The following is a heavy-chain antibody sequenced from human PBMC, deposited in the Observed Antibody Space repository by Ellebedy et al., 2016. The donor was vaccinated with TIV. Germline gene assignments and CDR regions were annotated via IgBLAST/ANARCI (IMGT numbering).Heavy chain of an antibody. Sequence: AASVTVSCKASGGTFSSYAISWARQAPGQGLEWMGRIIPILGIANYAQKFQGRVTVTRDTSANTVYMELSSLRSEDTALYYCARGRGYSFDVCDVWGQGTMVTVSS. J-gene: IGHJ3*01. D-gene: IGHD5-18*01. V-gene: IGHV1-69*04. CDR2: IIPILGIA. CDR1: GGTFSSYA. CDR3: ARGRGYSFDVCDV.